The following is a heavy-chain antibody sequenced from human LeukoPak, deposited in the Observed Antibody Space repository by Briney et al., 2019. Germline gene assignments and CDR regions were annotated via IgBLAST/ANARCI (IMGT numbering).Heavy chain of an antibody. V-gene: IGHV1-69*04. J-gene: IGHJ6*02. Sequence: SVKVSCKASGGTFSSYAISWVRQAPGQGLEWMGRIIPILGIANYAQKFQGRVTITADKSTSTAYMELSSLRSEDTAVYYCARAICGGDCYSDYYYGMDVWGQGTTVTVSS. D-gene: IGHD2-21*02. CDR2: IIPILGIA. CDR3: ARAICGGDCYSDYYYGMDV. CDR1: GGTFSSYA.